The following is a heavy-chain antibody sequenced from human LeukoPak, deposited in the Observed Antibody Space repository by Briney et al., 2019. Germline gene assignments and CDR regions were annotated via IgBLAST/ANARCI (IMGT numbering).Heavy chain of an antibody. Sequence: GGSLRLSCAASGFTFSSYWMNWVRQAPGKGLVWVSRIASDGSSTTYADSVKGRFSISRDNAKNTLYLQMNSLRVEDTAVHYCTRGRPHGNDYWGQGTLVTVSS. D-gene: IGHD4-23*01. V-gene: IGHV3-74*01. CDR1: GFTFSSYW. J-gene: IGHJ4*02. CDR2: IASDGSST. CDR3: TRGRPHGNDY.